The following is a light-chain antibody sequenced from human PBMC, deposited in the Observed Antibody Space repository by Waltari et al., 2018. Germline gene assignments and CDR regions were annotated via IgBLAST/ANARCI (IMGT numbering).Light chain of an antibody. CDR2: ENN. CDR3: GTWDSSLSAVV. V-gene: IGLV1-51*02. CDR1: SSNIGNNY. J-gene: IGLJ2*01. Sequence: QSVLTQPPSVSAAPGQKVTISCSGISSNIGNNYVSWYQQLPGTAPKLLIYENNKRPSGMPDRFSGSKSGTSATLGITGLQTGDEADYYCGTWDSSLSAVVFGGGTKLTVL.